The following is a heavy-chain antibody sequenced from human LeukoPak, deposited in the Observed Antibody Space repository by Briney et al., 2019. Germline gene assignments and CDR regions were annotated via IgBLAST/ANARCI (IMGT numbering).Heavy chain of an antibody. CDR3: ARDNREQQLVPPTFDY. CDR2: ISYDGSNK. V-gene: IGHV3-30-3*01. Sequence: GGSLRLSCAASGFTFNNYWKTWVRQAPGKGLEWVAVISYDGSNKYYADSVKGRFTISRDNSKNTLYLQMNSLRAEDTAVYYCARDNREQQLVPPTFDYWGQGTLVTVSS. CDR1: GFTFNNYW. J-gene: IGHJ4*02. D-gene: IGHD6-13*01.